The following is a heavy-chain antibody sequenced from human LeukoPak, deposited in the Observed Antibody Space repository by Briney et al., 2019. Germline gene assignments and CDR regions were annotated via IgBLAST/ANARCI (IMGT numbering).Heavy chain of an antibody. V-gene: IGHV4-39*01. Sequence: SETLSLTCTVSGGSISRGTYYWGWIRQPPGKGLEWIGSIYYSGSTYYNPSLKSRVTISVDTSKNQFSLKLSSVTAADTAVYYCARQLLWFGESDYWGQGTLVTVSS. J-gene: IGHJ4*02. D-gene: IGHD3-10*01. CDR3: ARQLLWFGESDY. CDR1: GGSISRGTYY. CDR2: IYYSGST.